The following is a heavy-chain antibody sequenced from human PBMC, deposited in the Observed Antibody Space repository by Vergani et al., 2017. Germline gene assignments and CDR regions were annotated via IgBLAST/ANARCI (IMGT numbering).Heavy chain of an antibody. CDR2: FDPEDGET. V-gene: IGHV1-24*01. CDR1: GYTLTELS. CDR3: ATGVGSSSPYYDYYGMDV. Sequence: QVQLVQSGAEVKKPGASVKVSCKVSGYTLTELSMHWVRQAPGKGLEWMGGFDPEDGETIYAQKFQGRVTMPEDTSTDTAYMELSSLRSEDTAVYYCATGVGSSSPYYDYYGMDVWGQGTTVTGSS. D-gene: IGHD6-13*01. J-gene: IGHJ6*02.